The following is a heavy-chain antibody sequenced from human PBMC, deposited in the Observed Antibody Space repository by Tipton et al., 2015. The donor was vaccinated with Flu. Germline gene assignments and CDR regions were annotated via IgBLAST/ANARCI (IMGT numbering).Heavy chain of an antibody. Sequence: TLSLTCTVSGDSISTTIYYWGWVRQPPGKGLEWIGSIYYSGTTYYNPSLKSRATISVDSSKNEFSLTLASLTAADTAVYYCARDLWNDRRSYYYYGMDVWGQGTTVTVSS. CDR1: GDSISTTIYY. CDR3: ARDLWNDRRSYYYYGMDV. CDR2: IYYSGTT. V-gene: IGHV4-39*07. J-gene: IGHJ6*02. D-gene: IGHD1-1*01.